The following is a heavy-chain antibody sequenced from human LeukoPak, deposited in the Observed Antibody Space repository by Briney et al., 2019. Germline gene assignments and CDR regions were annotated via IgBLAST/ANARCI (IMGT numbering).Heavy chain of an antibody. CDR1: GFTFSSYS. J-gene: IGHJ4*02. CDR3: ARGVEYSSSDFDY. V-gene: IGHV3-21*01. CDR2: ISSSSSYI. Sequence: GGSLRLSCAASGFTFSSYSMNWVRQAPGKGLEWVSSISSSSSYIYYADSVKGRFTISRDNAKNSLYLQMNSLRAEDTAVYYCARGVEYSSSDFDYWGQGTLVTVSS. D-gene: IGHD6-6*01.